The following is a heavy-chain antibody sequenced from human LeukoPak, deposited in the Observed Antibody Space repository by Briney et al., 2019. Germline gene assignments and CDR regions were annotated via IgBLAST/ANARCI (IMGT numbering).Heavy chain of an antibody. CDR3: AKDGIRYFDWLPEVDY. J-gene: IGHJ4*02. V-gene: IGHV3-23*01. CDR2: ISGSGGST. Sequence: GGSLRLSCAASGFTFSSYAMSWVRQAPGKGLKWVSAISGSGGSTYYADSVKGRFTISRDNSKNTLYLQMNSLRAEDTAVYYCAKDGIRYFDWLPEVDYWGQGTLVTVSS. CDR1: GFTFSSYA. D-gene: IGHD3-9*01.